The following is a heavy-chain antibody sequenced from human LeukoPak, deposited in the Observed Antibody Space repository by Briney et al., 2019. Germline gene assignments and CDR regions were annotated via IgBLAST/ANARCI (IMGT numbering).Heavy chain of an antibody. V-gene: IGHV1-69*04. CDR3: ARGAPYDYGDFNYYYYYGMDV. CDR2: IIPILVIA. Sequence: ASVKLSCKASGGTFSSYAISWVRQAPGQGLEWMGRIIPILVIANYAQKFQGRVTITADKSTSTAYMELSSLRSEDTAVYYCARGAPYDYGDFNYYYYYGMDVWGQGTTVTVSS. J-gene: IGHJ6*02. D-gene: IGHD4-17*01. CDR1: GGTFSSYA.